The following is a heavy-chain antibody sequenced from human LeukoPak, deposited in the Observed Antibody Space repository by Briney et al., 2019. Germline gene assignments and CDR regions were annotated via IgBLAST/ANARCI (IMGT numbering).Heavy chain of an antibody. D-gene: IGHD3-22*01. CDR3: ATAIVVVIWYYFDY. CDR1: GYTLTELS. Sequence: ASVKVSCKVSGYTLTELSMHWVRQAPRKGLEWMGGFDPEDGETIYAQKFQGRVTMTEDTSTDTAYMELSSLRSEDTAVYYCATAIVVVIWYYFDYWGQGTLVTVSS. CDR2: FDPEDGET. V-gene: IGHV1-24*01. J-gene: IGHJ4*02.